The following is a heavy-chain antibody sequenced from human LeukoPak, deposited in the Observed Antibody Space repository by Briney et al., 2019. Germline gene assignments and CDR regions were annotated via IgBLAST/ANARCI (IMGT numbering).Heavy chain of an antibody. Sequence: PSETLSLTCTVSGGSTSGYYWSWIRQPAGKGLEWIGLIYSSGSTNYNPSLESRVTMSVDTSKHQFSLKLTSVTAADTAVYHCARDMHSFGYYFDYWGQGILVTVSS. CDR1: GGSTSGYY. D-gene: IGHD5-18*01. V-gene: IGHV4-4*07. CDR3: ARDMHSFGYYFDY. CDR2: IYSSGST. J-gene: IGHJ4*02.